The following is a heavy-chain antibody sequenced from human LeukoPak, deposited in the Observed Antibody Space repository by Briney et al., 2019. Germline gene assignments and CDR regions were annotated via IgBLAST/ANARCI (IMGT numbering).Heavy chain of an antibody. CDR1: GGSISRGGSY. D-gene: IGHD3-10*01. Sequence: SQTLSLTCTVSGGSISRGGSYWSWIRHHPGKGLEWIGYIYYSGSTYYNPSLKSRVTISVDTSKNQFSLKLSSVTAADTAVYYCARAGYYGSGGINWFDPWGQGTLVTVSS. J-gene: IGHJ5*02. CDR2: IYYSGST. CDR3: ARAGYYGSGGINWFDP. V-gene: IGHV4-31*03.